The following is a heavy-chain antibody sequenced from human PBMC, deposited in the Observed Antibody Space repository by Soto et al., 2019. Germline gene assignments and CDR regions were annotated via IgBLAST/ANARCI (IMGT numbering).Heavy chain of an antibody. CDR1: GFTFSSYA. CDR3: AKDRGRAAAGSYYFDY. V-gene: IGHV3-30*04. CDR2: ISYDGSNK. D-gene: IGHD6-13*01. J-gene: IGHJ4*02. Sequence: VQLVESGGGLVQPGGSLRLSCSASGFTFSSYAMHWVRQAPGKGLEWVAVISYDGSNKYYADSVKGRFTISRDNSKNTLYLQMNSLRAEDTAVYYCAKDRGRAAAGSYYFDYWGQGTLVTVSS.